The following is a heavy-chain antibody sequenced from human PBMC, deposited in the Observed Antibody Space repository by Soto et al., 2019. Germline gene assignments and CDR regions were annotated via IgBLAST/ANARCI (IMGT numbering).Heavy chain of an antibody. D-gene: IGHD2-2*01. CDR3: AREGYFVLVPAAHEWFDP. V-gene: IGHV6-1*01. J-gene: IGHJ5*02. Sequence: SQTLSLTCVMSGDSVSSNSAAWNWIRQSPSRGLEWLGRTYYRSKWYNDYAVSVKSRITINPDTSKNQFSLQLNSVTPEDTAVYYCAREGYFVLVPAAHEWFDPGGQGTLVLGSA. CDR2: TYYRSKWYN. CDR1: GDSVSSNSAA.